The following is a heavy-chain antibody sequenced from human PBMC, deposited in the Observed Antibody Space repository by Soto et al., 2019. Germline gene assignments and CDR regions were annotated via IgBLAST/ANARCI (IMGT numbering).Heavy chain of an antibody. D-gene: IGHD2-21*01. V-gene: IGHV1-69*01. CDR1: GRTFSSYA. CDR2: IIPIFGTA. J-gene: IGHJ3*02. CDR3: ARDSCGGGCYLWRAFDI. Sequence: QVQLVQSGAEVKKPGSSVKVSCKASGRTFSSYAISWVRQAPGQGLEWMGGIIPIFGTANYAQKFQGRVTITADESTSTAYMELSSLRSEVTAVYYCARDSCGGGCYLWRAFDIWGQGTMVTVSS.